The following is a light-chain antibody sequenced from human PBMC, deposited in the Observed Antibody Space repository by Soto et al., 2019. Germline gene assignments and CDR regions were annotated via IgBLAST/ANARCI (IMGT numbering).Light chain of an antibody. V-gene: IGLV2-23*02. CDR1: ISDVGSYNL. J-gene: IGLJ1*01. Sequence: QSALTQPASVSGSPGQSITISCTGTISDVGSYNLVSWYQQHPGKAPKLMIYEVSKRPSGVSNRFSGSKSGNTASLTISGLQAEDEADYYCCSYAGSSTPYVFGTGTKVTVL. CDR3: CSYAGSSTPYV. CDR2: EVS.